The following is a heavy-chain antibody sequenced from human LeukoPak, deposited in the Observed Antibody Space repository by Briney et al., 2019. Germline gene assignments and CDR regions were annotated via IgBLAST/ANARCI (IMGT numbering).Heavy chain of an antibody. J-gene: IGHJ4*02. D-gene: IGHD2-2*01. CDR2: ISSSSSYI. CDR3: AREPLVVPAAAQCFDY. Sequence: GGSLRLSCAASGFTFSSYSMNWVRQAPGKGLEWVSSISSSSSYIYYADSVKGRFTISRDNAKNSLYLQMNSLRAEGTAVYYCAREPLVVPAAAQCFDYWGQGTLVTVSS. CDR1: GFTFSSYS. V-gene: IGHV3-21*01.